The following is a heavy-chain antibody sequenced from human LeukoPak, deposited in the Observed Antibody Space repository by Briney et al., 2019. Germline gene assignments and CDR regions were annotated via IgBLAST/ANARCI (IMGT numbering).Heavy chain of an antibody. V-gene: IGHV1-2*02. CDR2: INPNSGGT. Sequence: EASVKVSCKASGYTFTGYYMHWVRQAPGQGLEWMGWINPNSGGTNYAQKFQGRVTMTRDTSISTAYMELSRLRSDDTAVYYCARLNGSYRPYYFDYWGQGTLVTVSS. CDR3: ARLNGSYRPYYFDY. CDR1: GYTFTGYY. J-gene: IGHJ4*02. D-gene: IGHD1-26*01.